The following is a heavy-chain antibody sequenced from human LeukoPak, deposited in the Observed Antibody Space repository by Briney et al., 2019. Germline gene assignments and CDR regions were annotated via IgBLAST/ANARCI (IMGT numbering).Heavy chain of an antibody. CDR1: GASGSGFY. CDR3: ARLTTVTSNWFDP. Sequence: SETLSLTCTVSGASGSGFYWTWIRQPPGKGLEWIGYIYNSESTDYNPSLKSRVTISLDTSKNQFSLRLTSVTAADTAVYYCARLTTVTSNWFDPWGQGTLVTVSS. J-gene: IGHJ5*02. V-gene: IGHV4-59*02. CDR2: IYNSEST. D-gene: IGHD4-17*01.